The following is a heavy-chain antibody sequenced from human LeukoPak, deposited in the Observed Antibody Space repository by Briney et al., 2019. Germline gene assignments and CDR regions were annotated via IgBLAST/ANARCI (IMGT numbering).Heavy chain of an antibody. V-gene: IGHV4-4*02. Sequence: SGTLSLTCAVSGGSISTSYWWSWLRQPPGQGLQWIGEIYHNGNTNYNPSLKSRVTMSVDKSKNQFSLKLSSVTAADTAKYYCALWDGSGSYAFDIWGQGTMLTVSS. CDR3: ALWDGSGSYAFDI. CDR2: IYHNGNT. D-gene: IGHD3-10*01. CDR1: GGSISTSYW. J-gene: IGHJ3*02.